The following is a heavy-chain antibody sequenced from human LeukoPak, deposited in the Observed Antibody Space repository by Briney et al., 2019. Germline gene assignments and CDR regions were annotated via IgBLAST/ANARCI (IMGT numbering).Heavy chain of an antibody. Sequence: GGSLRLSCAASGFTFSSYSMNWVRQAPGKGLEWVSYISSSGSTIYYADSVKGRFTISSDNAKNSVYLQMNSLRAEDTAVYYCARIGYSSSSFDFWGRGTLVTVSS. CDR3: ARIGYSSSSFDF. CDR1: GFTFSSYS. CDR2: ISSSGSTI. D-gene: IGHD6-6*01. V-gene: IGHV3-48*04. J-gene: IGHJ2*01.